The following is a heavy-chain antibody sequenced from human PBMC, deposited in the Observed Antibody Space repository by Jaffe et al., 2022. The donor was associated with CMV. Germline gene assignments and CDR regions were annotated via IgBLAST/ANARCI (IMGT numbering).Heavy chain of an antibody. Sequence: EVQLVESGGGLVQPGGSLRLSCAASGFTFSSYWMSWVRQAPGKGLEWVANIKQDGSEKYYVDSVKGRFTISRDNAKNSLYLQMNSLRAEDTAVYYCARDDYGSGSYNYYGMDVWGQGTTVTVSS. CDR2: IKQDGSEK. J-gene: IGHJ6*02. CDR3: ARDDYGSGSYNYYGMDV. D-gene: IGHD3-10*01. V-gene: IGHV3-7*01. CDR1: GFTFSSYW.